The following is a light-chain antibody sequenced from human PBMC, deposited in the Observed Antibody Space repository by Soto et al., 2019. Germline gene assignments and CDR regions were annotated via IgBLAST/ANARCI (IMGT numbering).Light chain of an antibody. J-gene: IGKJ4*01. CDR2: WAS. CDR1: RSVLYKSNNKNH. Sequence: ILIAQSRDSLAVSLGERATMNCKCSRSVLYKSNNKNHLAWYQQKPGQPPQLIIYWASTRESGVPERFSGRGSGKDLTLTISRMEAQDVEFHPCKQYFDVTFTFGGGKKV. CDR3: KQYFDVTFT. V-gene: IGKV4-1*01.